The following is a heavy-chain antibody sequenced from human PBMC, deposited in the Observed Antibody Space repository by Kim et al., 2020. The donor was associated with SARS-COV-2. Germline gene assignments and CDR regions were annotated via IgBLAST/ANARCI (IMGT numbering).Heavy chain of an antibody. J-gene: IGHJ4*02. V-gene: IGHV4-59*01. CDR3: AGATTVTPIGFVY. Sequence: NPSRESRVTIAVDTSKSQFSLKLSAVTAADTAVYYCAGATTVTPIGFVYWGQGTLVTVSS. D-gene: IGHD4-17*01.